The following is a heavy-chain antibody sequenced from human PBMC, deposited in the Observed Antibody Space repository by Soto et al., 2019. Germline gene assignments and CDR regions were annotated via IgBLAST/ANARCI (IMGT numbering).Heavy chain of an antibody. CDR3: TRDASRDSSARGWFDP. J-gene: IGHJ5*02. D-gene: IGHD6-13*01. CDR1: GFTFRSYT. V-gene: IGHV3-21*01. Sequence: GGSLRLSCAASGFTFRSYTMNGFRQDPGKGLEWVSTISSNSAYIYYTDALRSRFTISRDNAKNSLHLQMNSLRAEDTAVYYCTRDASRDSSARGWFDPWGPGTLVTVSS. CDR2: ISSNSAYI.